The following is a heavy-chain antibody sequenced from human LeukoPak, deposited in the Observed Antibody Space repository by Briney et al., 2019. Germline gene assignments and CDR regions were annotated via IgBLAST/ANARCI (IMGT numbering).Heavy chain of an antibody. CDR3: ARQLPTAAADTRGYFDY. Sequence: SETLSLTCTVSGGSISIISSSTDYCGWIRQAPGKGLEWIGSLYYCENSHYNPSLKSRATLSVDTSNNQFSLKLTSVTAADAAVYFCARQLPTAAADTRGYFDYWGQGTVVTVSS. CDR2: LYYCENS. V-gene: IGHV4-39*01. J-gene: IGHJ4*02. CDR1: GGSISIISSSTDY. D-gene: IGHD6-25*01.